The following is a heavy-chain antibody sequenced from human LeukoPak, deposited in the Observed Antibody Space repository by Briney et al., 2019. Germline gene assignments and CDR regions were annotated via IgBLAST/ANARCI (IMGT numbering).Heavy chain of an antibody. D-gene: IGHD3-16*01. CDR3: ARGVSGWFDP. V-gene: IGHV3-11*05. J-gene: IGHJ5*02. Sequence: GRFTISRDNAKNSLYLQMNSLRSEDTAVYCCARGVSGWFDPWGQGTLVTVSS.